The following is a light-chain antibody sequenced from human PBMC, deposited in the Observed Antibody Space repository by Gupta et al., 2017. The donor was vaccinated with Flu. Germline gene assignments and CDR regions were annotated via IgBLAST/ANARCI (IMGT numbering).Light chain of an antibody. J-gene: IGLJ3*02. CDR3: LHTHNGTPRPVV. Sequence: TLTCASSTGAVTSGHDHYWFHQKPAQAPPKLIFDTNNKHSWTPARVSCSPMWGNAAPTLTAAQPEDEADDDCLHTHNGTPRPVVFGGGTKMTVL. V-gene: IGLV7-46*01. CDR2: DTN. CDR1: TGAVTSGHD.